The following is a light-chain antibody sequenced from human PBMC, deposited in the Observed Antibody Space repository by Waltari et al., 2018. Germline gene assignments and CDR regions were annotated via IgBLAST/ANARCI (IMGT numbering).Light chain of an antibody. CDR3: QVWDANTDPGV. CDR2: YDN. V-gene: IGLV3-21*01. Sequence: SYVLTQPPSVSVAPGETARIPGGGNNIESKSVHWYRQRPGQAPVVVISYDNDRAAGIPERFSGSNSGNTATLTISRVEAGDEADYYCQVWDANTDPGVFGTGTEVTVL. J-gene: IGLJ1*01. CDR1: NIESKS.